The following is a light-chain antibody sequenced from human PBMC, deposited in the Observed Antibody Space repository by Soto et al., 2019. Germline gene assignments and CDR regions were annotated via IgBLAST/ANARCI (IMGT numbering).Light chain of an antibody. CDR2: GNN. CDR1: SSNIGSNY. Sequence: QSVLIQPPSASGTPGQRVTISCSGSSSNIGSNYVSWYHQVPGTAPKLLVYGNNQRPSGVPERFSGSKSGTSASLAISGLRPEDEADYYCTAWDDSLSGVVFGGGTKLTVL. CDR3: TAWDDSLSGVV. J-gene: IGLJ3*02. V-gene: IGLV1-47*01.